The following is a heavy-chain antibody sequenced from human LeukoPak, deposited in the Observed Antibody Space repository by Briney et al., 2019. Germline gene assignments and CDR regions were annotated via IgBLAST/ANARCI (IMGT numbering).Heavy chain of an antibody. CDR1: GFTVSSNY. Sequence: GGSLRLSCAASGFTVSSNYMSWVRQAAGKGLEWVSAISGSGGSTYYADSVKGRFTISRDNSKNTLYLQMNGLRAEDTAVYYCAKELGNYRHFDYWGQGTLVTVSS. V-gene: IGHV3-23*01. CDR3: AKELGNYRHFDY. D-gene: IGHD1-7*01. J-gene: IGHJ4*02. CDR2: ISGSGGST.